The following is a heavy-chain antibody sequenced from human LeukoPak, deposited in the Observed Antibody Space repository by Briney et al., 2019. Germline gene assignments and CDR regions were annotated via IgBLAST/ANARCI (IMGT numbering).Heavy chain of an antibody. D-gene: IGHD3-3*01. J-gene: IGHJ6*03. CDR2: INPSGGST. CDR1: GYTFTSYY. V-gene: IGHV1-46*01. Sequence: ASVKVSCKASGYTFTSYYMHWVRQAPGQGLEWMGIINPSGGSTSYAQKFRGRVTMTRDMSTSTVYMELSSLRSEDTAVYYCARDRGKDFWSGYSLYYYYYYMDVWGKGTTVTVSS. CDR3: ARDRGKDFWSGYSLYYYYYYMDV.